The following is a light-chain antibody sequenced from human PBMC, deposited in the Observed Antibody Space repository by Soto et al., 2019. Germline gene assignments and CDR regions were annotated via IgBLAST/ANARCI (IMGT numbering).Light chain of an antibody. J-gene: IGKJ2*01. CDR2: DAS. Sequence: EIVLTQSPATLSLSPGERATLSCRASQSIATFLTWYQQKPGQPLRLLIYDASKRATGIPARFSGSGSGTDFSHTISSLEPDDFANYYCQQRTNWPPTHTFGQGTKLDIK. CDR3: QQRTNWPPTHT. V-gene: IGKV3-11*01. CDR1: QSIATF.